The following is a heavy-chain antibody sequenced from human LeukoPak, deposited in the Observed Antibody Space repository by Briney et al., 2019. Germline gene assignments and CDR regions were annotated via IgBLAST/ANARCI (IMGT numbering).Heavy chain of an antibody. J-gene: IGHJ6*02. Sequence: PGGSLRLSCAASGFTFSSYGMHWVRQAPGKGLEWVAVISYDGSNKYYADSVKGRFTISRDNSKNTLYLRMNSLRAEDTAVYYCAKASYGDYSLGYYYGMDVWGQGTTVTVSS. D-gene: IGHD4-17*01. CDR3: AKASYGDYSLGYYYGMDV. V-gene: IGHV3-30*18. CDR1: GFTFSSYG. CDR2: ISYDGSNK.